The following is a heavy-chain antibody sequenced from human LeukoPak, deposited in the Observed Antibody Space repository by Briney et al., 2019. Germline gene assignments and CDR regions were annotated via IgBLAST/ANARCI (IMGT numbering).Heavy chain of an antibody. J-gene: IGHJ6*03. CDR2: IYPGDSDI. Sequence: GESLKISCRASGYSFSSYWIGWVRQMPGKGLEWMGIIYPGDSDIRYGPSFQGQVTISADKSISTVYLQWSSLKASDTAIYYCARKKCDSASCYYYYMDVWGRGTTVSVSS. CDR1: GYSFSSYW. D-gene: IGHD2-2*01. CDR3: ARKKCDSASCYYYYMDV. V-gene: IGHV5-51*01.